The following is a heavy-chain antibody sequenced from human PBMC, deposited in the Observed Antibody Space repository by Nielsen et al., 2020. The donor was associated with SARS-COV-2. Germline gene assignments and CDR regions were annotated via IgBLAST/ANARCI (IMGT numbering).Heavy chain of an antibody. J-gene: IGHJ4*02. Sequence: GESLKISCAASGFTFSSYGMHWVRQAPGKGLEWVAVISYDGSNKYYADSVKGRFTISRDNSKNTLYLQMNSLRAEDTAVYYCARELGIAARPGDYYFDYWGQGTLVTVSS. D-gene: IGHD6-6*01. CDR3: ARELGIAARPGDYYFDY. CDR1: GFTFSSYG. V-gene: IGHV3-30*03. CDR2: ISYDGSNK.